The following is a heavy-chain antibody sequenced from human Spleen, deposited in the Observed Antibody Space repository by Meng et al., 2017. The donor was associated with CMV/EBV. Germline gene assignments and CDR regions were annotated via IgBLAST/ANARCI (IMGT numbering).Heavy chain of an antibody. CDR2: INPSGGST. J-gene: IGHJ4*02. CDR1: RYTFTSYY. D-gene: IGHD6-6*01. CDR3: ARPEYSSSPLDY. Sequence: GSVKQPGSCVKFSSQATRYTFTSYYMHWVRQAPGQGLEWMVIINPSGGSTSYAQKFQGRVTMTRDTSTSTVYMELSRLRSDDTAVYYCARPEYSSSPLDYWGQGTLVTVSS. V-gene: IGHV1-46*01.